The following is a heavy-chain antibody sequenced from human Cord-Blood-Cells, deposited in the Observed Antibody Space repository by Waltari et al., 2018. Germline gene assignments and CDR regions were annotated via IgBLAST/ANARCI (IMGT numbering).Heavy chain of an antibody. CDR1: GYSISRGYY. CDR2: IYHSGST. V-gene: IGHV4-38-2*02. CDR3: AWSMGDRNAFDI. D-gene: IGHD3-16*01. J-gene: IGHJ3*02. Sequence: QVQLQESGPGLGKPADTLSLTGTVSGYSISRGYYWGWLRQPPGKGLEWIGSIYHSGSTYYNPSLKSRVTISVDTSKNQFSLKLSSVTAADTAVYYCAWSMGDRNAFDIWGQGTMVTVSS.